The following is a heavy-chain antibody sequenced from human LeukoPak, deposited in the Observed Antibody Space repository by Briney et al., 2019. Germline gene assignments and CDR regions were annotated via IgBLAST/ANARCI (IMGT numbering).Heavy chain of an antibody. V-gene: IGHV1-18*01. J-gene: IGHJ4*02. CDR2: ISAYNGNT. Sequence: ASVKVSCKASGGTFSSYAISWVRQAPGQGLEWMGWISAYNGNTNYAQKLQGRVTMTTDTSTSTAYMELRSLRSDDTAVYYCARDDGIVGASYFDYWGQGTLVTVSS. D-gene: IGHD1-26*01. CDR1: GGTFSSYA. CDR3: ARDDGIVGASYFDY.